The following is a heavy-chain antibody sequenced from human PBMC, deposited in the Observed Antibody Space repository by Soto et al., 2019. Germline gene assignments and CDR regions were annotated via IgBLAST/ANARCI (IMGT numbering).Heavy chain of an antibody. CDR3: ARDHFKPHHYYGMDV. CDR1: GFTFSSYI. J-gene: IGHJ6*02. CDR2: ISSSSSYI. Sequence: PGGSLRLSCAASGFTFSSYIMNWVRQAPGKGLEWVSSISSSSSYIYYADSVKGRFTISRDNAKNSLYLQMNSLRAEDTAVYYCARDHFKPHHYYGMDVWGQGTTVTVSS. D-gene: IGHD3-3*02. V-gene: IGHV3-21*01.